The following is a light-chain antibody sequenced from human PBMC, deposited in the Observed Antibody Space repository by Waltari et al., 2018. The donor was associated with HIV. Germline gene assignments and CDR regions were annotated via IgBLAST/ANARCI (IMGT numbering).Light chain of an antibody. V-gene: IGLV2-14*03. CDR2: DVS. CDR3: SSYTSSSTYV. Sequence: QSALTQPASVSGSPGQSITISCPGTSSEVGGYNYVSWYQQHPGKAPKLMIYDVSNRPSGVSNRFSGSKSGNTASLTISGLQAEDESDYYCSSYTSSSTYVFGTGTKVTVL. J-gene: IGLJ1*01. CDR1: SSEVGGYNY.